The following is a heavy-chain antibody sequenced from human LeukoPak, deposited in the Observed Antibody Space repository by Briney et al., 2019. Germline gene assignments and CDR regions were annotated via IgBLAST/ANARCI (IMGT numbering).Heavy chain of an antibody. J-gene: IGHJ5*02. CDR1: GYTFTSYG. D-gene: IGHD5-24*01. Sequence: ASVKVSCKASGYTFTSYGISWVRQAPGQGLEWMGWISAYNGNTNHAQKLQARVTMTTDTSTSTAYMELRSLRSDDTAVYYCARDNSVRDEAWWFNPWGQGTLVTVSS. CDR3: ARDNSVRDEAWWFNP. CDR2: ISAYNGNT. V-gene: IGHV1-18*01.